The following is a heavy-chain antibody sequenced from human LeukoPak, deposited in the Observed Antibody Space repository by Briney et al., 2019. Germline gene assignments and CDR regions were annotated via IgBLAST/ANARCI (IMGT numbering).Heavy chain of an antibody. J-gene: IGHJ5*01. CDR2: LHYTRNSGEGT. Sequence: SETLSLTCSVSGGSISPYYWSWVRQPPGKRLECIGFLHYTRNSGEGTQYNPSVQSRVAISLDASKKQLSLTLTSVTTADTAVYYCVSEGPNSGWFDCWGQGTLVSVSS. CDR3: VSEGPNSGWFDC. V-gene: IGHV4-59*01. D-gene: IGHD2-21*01. CDR1: GGSISPYY.